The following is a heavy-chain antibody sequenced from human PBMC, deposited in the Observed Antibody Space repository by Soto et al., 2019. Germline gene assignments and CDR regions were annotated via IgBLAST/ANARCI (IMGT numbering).Heavy chain of an antibody. V-gene: IGHV4-39*01. CDR3: ASLPSLDYYYYYGMDV. CDR1: GGSISSSSYY. Sequence: QLQLQESGPGLVKPSETLSLTCTVSGGSISSSSYYWGWIRQPPGKGLEWIGSIYYSGSTYYNPSLKSRVTISVDTSKNQFSLKLSSVTAADTAVYYCASLPSLDYYYYYGMDVWGQGTTVTVSS. J-gene: IGHJ6*02. CDR2: IYYSGST.